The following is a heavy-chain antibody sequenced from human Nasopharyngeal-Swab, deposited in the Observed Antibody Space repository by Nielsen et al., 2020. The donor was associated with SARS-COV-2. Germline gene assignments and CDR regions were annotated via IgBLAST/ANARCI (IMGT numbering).Heavy chain of an antibody. CDR1: GFTFSSYG. D-gene: IGHD5-18*01. CDR3: AKGSLGYSYVIDY. V-gene: IGHV3-30*18. J-gene: IGHJ4*02. Sequence: GGSLRLSCAASGFTFSSYGMHWVRQAPGKGLEWVAVISYDGSNKYYADSVKGRFTISRDNSKNTLYLQMNSLRAEETAVYYCAKGSLGYSYVIDYWGQGTLVTVSS. CDR2: ISYDGSNK.